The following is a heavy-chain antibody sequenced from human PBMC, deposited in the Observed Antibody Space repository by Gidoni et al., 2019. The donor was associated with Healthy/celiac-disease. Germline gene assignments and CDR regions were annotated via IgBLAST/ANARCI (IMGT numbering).Heavy chain of an antibody. CDR2: ISGSGGST. CDR1: GFTVSSYA. J-gene: IGHJ4*02. Sequence: EVQLLESGGGLVQPGGSLRLSCAASGFTVSSYAMSWVRQAPGKGLGWVSAISGSGGSTYYADSVKGRFTISRDNSKNTLYLQMNSLRAEDTAVYYCAKDTYGDYSYFDYWGQGTLVTVSS. D-gene: IGHD4-17*01. V-gene: IGHV3-23*01. CDR3: AKDTYGDYSYFDY.